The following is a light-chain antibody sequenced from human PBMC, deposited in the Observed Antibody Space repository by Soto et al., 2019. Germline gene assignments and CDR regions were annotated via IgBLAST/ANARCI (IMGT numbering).Light chain of an antibody. CDR2: GNN. Sequence: HSVLSQAPSVSGAPGQRVTISFTGSSSNIGAHYYVHWYQQLPGTAPTLLLYGNNNRPSGVPDRFSGSKSGTSASLAITGLQAEDEADYYCQSYDISLNGLHVSGTGTKVTVL. J-gene: IGLJ1*01. V-gene: IGLV1-40*01. CDR3: QSYDISLNGLHV. CDR1: SSNIGAHYY.